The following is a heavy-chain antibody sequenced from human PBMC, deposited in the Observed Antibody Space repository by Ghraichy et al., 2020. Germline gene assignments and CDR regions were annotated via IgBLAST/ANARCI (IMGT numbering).Heavy chain of an antibody. CDR2: IFNYDGST. D-gene: IGHD3-22*01. V-gene: IGHV3-23*05. J-gene: IGHJ4*02. Sequence: GGSLRLSCVVSGFTLSNNTMTWVRQSPGKGPEWVSTIFNYDGSTCYADSVKGRFVISRDTAKNMLYWQMKGLRAEDTALYYCAKGGYDTRGYSDPFDYWGQGTLVTFSS. CDR3: AKGGYDTRGYSDPFDY. CDR1: GFTLSNNT.